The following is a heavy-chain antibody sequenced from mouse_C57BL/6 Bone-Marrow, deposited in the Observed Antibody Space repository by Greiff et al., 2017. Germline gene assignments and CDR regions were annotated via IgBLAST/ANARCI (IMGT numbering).Heavy chain of an antibody. CDR1: GYTFTSYG. V-gene: IGHV1-81*01. Sequence: VQVVESGAELARPGASVKLSCKASGYTFTSYGISWVKQRTGQGLEWIGEIYPRSGNTYYNEKFKGKATLTADKSSSTAYMELRSLTSEDSAVYFCAREGDYYYGSSDYWGQGTTLTVSS. CDR3: AREGDYYYGSSDY. CDR2: IYPRSGNT. J-gene: IGHJ2*01. D-gene: IGHD1-1*01.